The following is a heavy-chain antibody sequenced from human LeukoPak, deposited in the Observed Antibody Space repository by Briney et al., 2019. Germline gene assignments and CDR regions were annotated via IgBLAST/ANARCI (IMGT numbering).Heavy chain of an antibody. CDR1: GFTFSGNA. J-gene: IGHJ4*02. V-gene: IGHV3-23*01. Sequence: GGSLRLSCAASGFTFSGNAMSWVRQAPGKGLEWVSGISGSGGSTYYADSVKGRFTTSRDNSKNTLYLQMNSLRAEDTALYYCAKTGGSYFFYCWGQGTLVTVSS. D-gene: IGHD1-26*01. CDR3: AKTGGSYFFYC. CDR2: ISGSGGST.